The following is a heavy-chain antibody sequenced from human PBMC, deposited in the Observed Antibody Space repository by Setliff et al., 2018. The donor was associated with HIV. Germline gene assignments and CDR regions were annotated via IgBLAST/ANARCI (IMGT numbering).Heavy chain of an antibody. J-gene: IGHJ3*02. CDR3: TRSRVEIRHYGSGSPGAFDI. CDR2: ITPSGAT. CDR1: GGSVSGHY. V-gene: IGHV4-34*01. D-gene: IGHD3-10*01. Sequence: SSETLSLTCAVYGGSVSGHYWGWFRQPPGKGLEWIGEITPSGATNYLPSLKSRVTMSLDTSKNQFSLKMTSVTAADTAVYYCTRSRVEIRHYGSGSPGAFDIWGQGTMVTVSS.